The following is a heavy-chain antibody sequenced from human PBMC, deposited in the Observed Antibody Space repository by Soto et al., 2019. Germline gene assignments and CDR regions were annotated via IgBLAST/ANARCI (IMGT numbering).Heavy chain of an antibody. J-gene: IGHJ6*02. CDR2: ISSSSSYI. CDR1: VFTFISYS. V-gene: IGHV3-21*01. CDR3: AREVGGAAAGTPSYYYYYGMDV. D-gene: IGHD6-13*01. Sequence: GWSLRLSCASSVFTFISYSMNWVRQAPGKGLEWVSSISSSSSYIYYADSVKGRFTISRDNAKNSLYLQMNSLRAEDTAVYYCAREVGGAAAGTPSYYYYYGMDVWGQGTTVTVSS.